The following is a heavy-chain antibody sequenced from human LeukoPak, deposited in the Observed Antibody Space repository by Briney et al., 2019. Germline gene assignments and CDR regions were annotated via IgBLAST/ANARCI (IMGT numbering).Heavy chain of an antibody. CDR2: ISAYNGNT. D-gene: IGHD2-15*01. Sequence: ASVKVSSKASGYTFTSYGISWVRQAPGQGLEWMGWISAYNGNTNYAQKLQGRVTMTTDTSTSTAYMEPRSLRSDDTAVYYCAAVVVVAAPYYYGMDVWGQGTTVTVSS. CDR3: AAVVVVAAPYYYGMDV. J-gene: IGHJ6*02. V-gene: IGHV1-18*01. CDR1: GYTFTSYG.